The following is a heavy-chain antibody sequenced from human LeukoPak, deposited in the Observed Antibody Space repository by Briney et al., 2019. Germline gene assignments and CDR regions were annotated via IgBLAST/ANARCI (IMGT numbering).Heavy chain of an antibody. Sequence: GSLRLSCAASGFTFSSYSMNWVRQAPGKGLEWVSSISSSSSYIYYADSVKGRFTISTDNAKNSLYLQMNSLRAEDTAVYYCARGGNGNPPFDYWGQGTLVTVSS. D-gene: IGHD4-23*01. J-gene: IGHJ4*02. CDR1: GFTFSSYS. CDR3: ARGGNGNPPFDY. V-gene: IGHV3-21*01. CDR2: ISSSSSYI.